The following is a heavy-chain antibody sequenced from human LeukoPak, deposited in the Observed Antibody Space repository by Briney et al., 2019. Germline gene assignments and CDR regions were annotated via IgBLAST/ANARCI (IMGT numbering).Heavy chain of an antibody. J-gene: IGHJ4*02. D-gene: IGHD3-22*01. CDR3: ATWGYYDSSGYSPDFDY. CDR2: ISSSGSTI. Sequence: PGGSLRLSCAASSFTISSYEMNWVRQAPGKGLEGVSYISSSGSTIYYADSVKGRFTISRDNAKNSLYLQMNSLRAEDTAVYYCATWGYYDSSGYSPDFDYWGQGTLVTVSS. CDR1: SFTISSYE. V-gene: IGHV3-48*03.